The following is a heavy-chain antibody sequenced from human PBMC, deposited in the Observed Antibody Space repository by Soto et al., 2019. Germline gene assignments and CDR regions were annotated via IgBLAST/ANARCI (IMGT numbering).Heavy chain of an antibody. CDR2: IIANNGDA. Sequence: ASVKVSCKASGYTFTSYGITWVRQAPGQGLEWMGWIIANNGDANYAQKFQGRVTMTTDKSTNTAYMELSSLRSEDTAVYYCARGPDPSSTVRLDAFDIWGQATMVTVSS. CDR1: GYTFTSYG. J-gene: IGHJ3*02. D-gene: IGHD6-13*01. V-gene: IGHV1-18*01. CDR3: ARGPDPSSTVRLDAFDI.